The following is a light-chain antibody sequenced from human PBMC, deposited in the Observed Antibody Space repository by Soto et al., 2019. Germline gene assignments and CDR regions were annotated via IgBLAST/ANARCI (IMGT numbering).Light chain of an antibody. CDR3: QQFNNWPVT. CDR2: GAS. J-gene: IGKJ2*01. V-gene: IGKV3-15*01. CDR1: QSIASG. Sequence: EIVMTQSPATLSVSPGERATLSCRASQSIASGLAWYQQKPGQGPRLLIYGASTRATDIPVRFSGSGSGTEFTLTISSLQSEDFAVYYCQQFNNWPVTFGQGTKLEIK.